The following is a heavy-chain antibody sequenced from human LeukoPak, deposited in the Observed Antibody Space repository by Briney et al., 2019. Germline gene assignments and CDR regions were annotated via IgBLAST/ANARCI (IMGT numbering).Heavy chain of an antibody. V-gene: IGHV1-69*04. D-gene: IGHD4-11*01. CDR2: IIPILGIA. Sequence: GASVKVSCKASGGTFSSHAISWVRQAPGQGLEWMGRIIPILGIANYAQKFQGRVTITADKSTSTAYMELSSLRSEDTAVYYCARRYSNYADTYYYYGMDVWGQGTTVTVSS. CDR3: ARRYSNYADTYYYYGMDV. J-gene: IGHJ6*02. CDR1: GGTFSSHA.